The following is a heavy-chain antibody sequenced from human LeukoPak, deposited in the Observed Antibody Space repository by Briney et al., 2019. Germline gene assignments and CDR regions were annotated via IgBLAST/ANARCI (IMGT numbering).Heavy chain of an antibody. J-gene: IGHJ4*02. CDR1: GFTFSNYW. D-gene: IGHD4-17*01. CDR2: IKQDGSEK. Sequence: GGSLRLSCAASGFTFSNYWMSWVRQAPGKGLEWVANIKQDGSEKNYVDSVKGRFTISRDNSNNSLYLQMNSLRAEDTDVYYCEKHTMDYDDYHFDYWGQGILVTVSS. V-gene: IGHV3-7*01. CDR3: EKHTMDYDDYHFDY.